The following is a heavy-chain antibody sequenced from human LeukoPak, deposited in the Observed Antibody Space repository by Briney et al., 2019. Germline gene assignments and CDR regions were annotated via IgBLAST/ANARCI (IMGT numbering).Heavy chain of an antibody. J-gene: IGHJ3*02. D-gene: IGHD2-15*01. Sequence: SQTLSLTCTVSGGSISSGSYYWSWIRQPAGKGLEWIGRIYTSGSTNYNPSLKSRVTLSVDTSKNQFSLKLSSVTAADTAVYYCARYPLLPDAFDIWGQGTMVTVSS. V-gene: IGHV4-61*02. CDR2: IYTSGST. CDR1: GGSISSGSYY. CDR3: ARYPLLPDAFDI.